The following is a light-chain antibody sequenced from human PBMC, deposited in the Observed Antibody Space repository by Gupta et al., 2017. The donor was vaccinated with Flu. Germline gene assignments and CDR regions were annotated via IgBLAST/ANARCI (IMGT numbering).Light chain of an antibody. Sequence: EIVLTQSPATLSLSPGERATLSCRASQSVGTFLVWYQQKPGQPPRVVIYDASNRATGIPARFSGSGSGTDFTLTISSLEPEDFAVYYCQQRENWPLTFGQGTRLGIK. CDR3: QQRENWPLT. CDR1: QSVGTF. J-gene: IGKJ5*01. CDR2: DAS. V-gene: IGKV3-11*01.